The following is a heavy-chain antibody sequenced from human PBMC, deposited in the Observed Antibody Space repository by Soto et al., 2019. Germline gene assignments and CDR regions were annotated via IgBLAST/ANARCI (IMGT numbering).Heavy chain of an antibody. J-gene: IGHJ6*02. CDR3: AKDIGPAARYYYYGMDV. CDR1: GFTFDDYT. Sequence: GGSLRLSCAASGFTFDDYTMHWVRQAPGKGLEWVSLISWDGGSTYYADSVKGRFTISRDNSKNSLYLQMNSLRTEDTALYYCAKDIGPAARYYYYGMDVWGQGTTVTVSS. CDR2: ISWDGGST. V-gene: IGHV3-43*01. D-gene: IGHD2-2*01.